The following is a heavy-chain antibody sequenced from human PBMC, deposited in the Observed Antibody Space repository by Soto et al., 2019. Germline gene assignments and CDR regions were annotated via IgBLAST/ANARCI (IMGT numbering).Heavy chain of an antibody. J-gene: IGHJ6*02. Sequence: VSCKASGYTXTSYAIHCVRQAPGQRLDWIGWINAGNGKTKYSQKFQGRVTITRDTSASTAYMEVSSLRSEDTAVYYCARIGDSSSWWKDYYYYGMDVWGQGTTVTVSS. D-gene: IGHD6-13*01. V-gene: IGHV1-3*01. CDR1: GYTXTSYA. CDR3: ARIGDSSSWWKDYYYYGMDV. CDR2: INAGNGKT.